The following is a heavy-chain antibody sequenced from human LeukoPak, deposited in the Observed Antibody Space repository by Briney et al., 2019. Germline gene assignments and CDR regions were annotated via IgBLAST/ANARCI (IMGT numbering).Heavy chain of an antibody. CDR3: ASLIVVVPWYFDL. CDR1: GFTFSSYE. V-gene: IGHV3-48*03. CDR2: ISSSGSTI. D-gene: IGHD2-21*01. J-gene: IGHJ2*01. Sequence: PGRSLRLSCAASGFTFSSYEMNWVRQAPGKGLEWVSYISSSGSTIYYADSVKGRFTISRDNAKNSLYLQMNSLRAEDTAVYYCASLIVVVPWYFDLWGRGTLVTVSS.